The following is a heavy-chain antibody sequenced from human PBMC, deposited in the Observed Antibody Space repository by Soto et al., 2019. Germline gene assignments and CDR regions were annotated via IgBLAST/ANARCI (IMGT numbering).Heavy chain of an antibody. Sequence: ASVKVSCKASGYTFTSYGISWVRQAPGQGLEWMGWISAYNGNTNYAQKLQGRVTMTTDTSTSTAYMELRSLRSDDTAVYYCARVVVNRGYSGDGHLPYDYYMDVWGKGTTVTVS. V-gene: IGHV1-18*01. D-gene: IGHD5-12*01. CDR3: ARVVVNRGYSGDGHLPYDYYMDV. J-gene: IGHJ6*03. CDR2: ISAYNGNT. CDR1: GYTFTSYG.